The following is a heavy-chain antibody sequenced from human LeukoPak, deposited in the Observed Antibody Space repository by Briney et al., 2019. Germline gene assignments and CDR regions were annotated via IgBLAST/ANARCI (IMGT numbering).Heavy chain of an antibody. D-gene: IGHD5/OR15-5a*01. V-gene: IGHV3-7*01. Sequence: GGSLRLSCAASGFTFSNYWMIWVRQSPGKRLEWVARIKSDGSEKYYVDSVKGRFTISRDNAKNSLYLQLNSLRVEDTAVYYCVRDVYGPSDYWGPGTLVTVSS. CDR3: VRDVYGPSDY. CDR2: IKSDGSEK. J-gene: IGHJ4*02. CDR1: GFTFSNYW.